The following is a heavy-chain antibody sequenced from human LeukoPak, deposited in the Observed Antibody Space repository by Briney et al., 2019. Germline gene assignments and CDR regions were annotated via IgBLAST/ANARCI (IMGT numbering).Heavy chain of an antibody. CDR1: GFTFSSYA. CDR2: ISYDGSNK. D-gene: IGHD3-22*01. J-gene: IGHJ3*02. CDR3: ARDRYDSSGYIPNGFDI. V-gene: IGHV3-30-3*01. Sequence: GGSLRLSCAASGFTFSSYAMHWVRQAPGKGLEWVAVISYDGSNKYYADSVKGRFTISRDNAKNSLYLQMNSLRAEDTAVYYCARDRYDSSGYIPNGFDIWGQGTMVTVSS.